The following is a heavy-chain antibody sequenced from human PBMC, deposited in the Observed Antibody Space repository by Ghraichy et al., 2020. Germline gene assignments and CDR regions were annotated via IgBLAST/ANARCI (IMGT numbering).Heavy chain of an antibody. J-gene: IGHJ4*02. Sequence: GWSLRLSCAASGFTFSGYAMSWVRQSPGKGLEWVSSISGNGGGTYYADSVKGRFTISRDNSKNTLHLQMNTLRAEDAAIYYCARRFLEAGDYWGQGTLVTVSS. CDR1: GFTFSGYA. V-gene: IGHV3-23*01. D-gene: IGHD3-3*01. CDR2: ISGNGGGT. CDR3: ARRFLEAGDY.